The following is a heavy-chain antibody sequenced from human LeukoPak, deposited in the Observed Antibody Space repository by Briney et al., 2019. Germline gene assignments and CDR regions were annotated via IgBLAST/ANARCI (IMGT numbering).Heavy chain of an antibody. V-gene: IGHV3-30*04. CDR2: ISYDGSNK. D-gene: IGHD3-10*01. CDR1: GFTFSSYA. Sequence: GGSLRLSCAASGFTFSSYAMHWVRQAPGKGLEWVAVISYDGSNKYYADSVKGRFTFSRDNSKNTLYLQMNSLRAEDTAVYYCAREYYYGSGSYPAPYGMDVWGQGTTVTVSS. J-gene: IGHJ6*02. CDR3: AREYYYGSGSYPAPYGMDV.